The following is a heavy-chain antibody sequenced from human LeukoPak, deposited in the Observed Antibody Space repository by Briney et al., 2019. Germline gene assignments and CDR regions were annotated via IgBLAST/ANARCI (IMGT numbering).Heavy chain of an antibody. Sequence: GRSLRLSCAASGITFSSYAMHWVRQAPGKGLEWVAVISYDGSNKYYADSVKGRFTISRDNSKNTLYLQMNSLRAEDTAVYYCARSPRLTGAFFDYWGQGTLVTVSS. CDR2: ISYDGSNK. CDR1: GITFSSYA. V-gene: IGHV3-30-3*01. J-gene: IGHJ4*02. CDR3: ARSPRLTGAFFDY. D-gene: IGHD3-10*01.